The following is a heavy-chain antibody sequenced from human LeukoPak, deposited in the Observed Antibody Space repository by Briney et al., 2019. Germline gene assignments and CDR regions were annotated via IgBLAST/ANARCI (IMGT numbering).Heavy chain of an antibody. CDR2: IYYSGST. V-gene: IGHV4-39*01. CDR3: ARLRYDSSGYYYFDY. J-gene: IGHJ4*02. Sequence: SETPSLTCTVSGGSISSSSSYWVWIRQPPGKGLEWIGSIYYSGSTYYNSSLKSRVTISVDTSKNQFSLKLSSVTAADTAVYYCARLRYDSSGYYYFDYWGQGTLVTVSS. D-gene: IGHD3-22*01. CDR1: GGSISSSSSY.